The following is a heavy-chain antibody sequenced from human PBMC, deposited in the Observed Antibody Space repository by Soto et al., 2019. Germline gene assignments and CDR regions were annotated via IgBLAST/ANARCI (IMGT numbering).Heavy chain of an antibody. Sequence: SVKVSCKSSGGTFSSYTISWVRQAPGHGLEWMGRIIPILGIANYAQKFQGRVTITADKSTSTAYMELSSLRSEDTAVYYCARVRNGDEYVEDLGQGTLVMVSS. CDR3: ARVRNGDEYVED. V-gene: IGHV1-69*02. D-gene: IGHD4-17*01. CDR1: GGTFSSYT. J-gene: IGHJ4*02. CDR2: IIPILGIA.